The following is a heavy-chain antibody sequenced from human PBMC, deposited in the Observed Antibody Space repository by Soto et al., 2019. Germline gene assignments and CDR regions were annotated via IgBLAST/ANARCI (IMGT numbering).Heavy chain of an antibody. CDR1: GYTFTSYY. Sequence: ASVKVSCKGSGYTFTSYYMHWVRQAPGQGLEWMGIINPSGGSTSYAQKFQGRVTMARDTSTSTVYMELSSLRSEDTAVYYCARDLPFHFRYCSGGSCYRGPDAFDIWGQGTMVTVSS. J-gene: IGHJ3*02. V-gene: IGHV1-46*03. CDR2: INPSGGST. CDR3: ARDLPFHFRYCSGGSCYRGPDAFDI. D-gene: IGHD2-15*01.